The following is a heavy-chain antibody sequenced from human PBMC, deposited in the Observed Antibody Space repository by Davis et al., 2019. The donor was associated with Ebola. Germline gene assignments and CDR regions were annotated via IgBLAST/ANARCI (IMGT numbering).Heavy chain of an antibody. CDR1: DYSISSGYY. Sequence: SETLSLTCTVSDYSISSGYYWGWIRQPPGKGLGWIGTIYYSGSTNYNPSLKSRVTISVDTSKNQFSLKLSSVTAADTAVYYCAMGGYSRYNWFDPWGQETLVTVSS. CDR3: AMGGYSRYNWFDP. J-gene: IGHJ5*02. V-gene: IGHV4-38-2*02. CDR2: IYYSGST. D-gene: IGHD5-18*01.